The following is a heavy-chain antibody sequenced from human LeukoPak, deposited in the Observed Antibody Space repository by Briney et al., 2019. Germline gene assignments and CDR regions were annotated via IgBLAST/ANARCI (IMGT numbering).Heavy chain of an antibody. CDR3: ARQVYGSNWSRRFGS. CDR2: IYYSGST. Sequence: PSEALSLTCTVSGGSITNTDCYWGWIRQPPGKGLEWLASIYYSGSTYYSPSLKSRLTISLDTSKNQFSLKLTSVTAADTAVYYCARQVYGSNWSRRFGSWGQGTLVTVSS. D-gene: IGHD4-11*01. J-gene: IGHJ4*02. V-gene: IGHV4-39*01. CDR1: GGSITNTDCY.